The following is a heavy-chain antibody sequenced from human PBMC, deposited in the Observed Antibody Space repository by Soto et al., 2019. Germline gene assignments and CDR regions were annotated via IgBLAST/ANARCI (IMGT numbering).Heavy chain of an antibody. CDR2: IIPIFGTA. J-gene: IGHJ3*02. V-gene: IGHV1-69*13. Sequence: ASVKVSCKASGGTFSSYAISWVRQAPGQGLEWMGGIIPIFGTANYAQKFQGRVTITADESTSTAYMELRSLRSEDTAVYYCARYFPDFGGYENYDSSGYFLASAFDIWGQGTMVTVSS. D-gene: IGHD3-22*01. CDR1: GGTFSSYA. CDR3: ARYFPDFGGYENYDSSGYFLASAFDI.